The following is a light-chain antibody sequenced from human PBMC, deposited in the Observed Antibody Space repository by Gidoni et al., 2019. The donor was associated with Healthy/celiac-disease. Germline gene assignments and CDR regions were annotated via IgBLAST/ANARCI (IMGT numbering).Light chain of an antibody. V-gene: IGKV3-11*01. Sequence: EIVLTQSPATLSLSPGERATLSCRASQSVSSYLAWYQQKPGQAPRLLIDDASSRATGSPARCSGSGSGTDFTLTISSLEPEDFAVYYCQQRSNWPPLTFGGGTKVEIK. J-gene: IGKJ4*01. CDR3: QQRSNWPPLT. CDR1: QSVSSY. CDR2: DAS.